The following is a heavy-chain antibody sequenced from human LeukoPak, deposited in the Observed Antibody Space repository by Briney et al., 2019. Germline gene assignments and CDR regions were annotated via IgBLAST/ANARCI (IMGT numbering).Heavy chain of an antibody. CDR2: IYYSGST. Sequence: SETLSLTCTVSGGSISSYYWSWIRQPPGKGQEWIGYIYYSGSTNYNPSLKSRVTISVDTSKNQFSLKLSSVTAADTAVYYCARKTHTARMNAFDIWGQGTMVTVSS. D-gene: IGHD5-18*01. V-gene: IGHV4-59*01. CDR3: ARKTHTARMNAFDI. J-gene: IGHJ3*02. CDR1: GGSISSYY.